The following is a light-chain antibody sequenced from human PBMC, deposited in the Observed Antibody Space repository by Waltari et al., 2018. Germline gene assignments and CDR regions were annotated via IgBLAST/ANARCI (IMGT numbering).Light chain of an antibody. J-gene: IGLJ3*02. CDR2: STN. CDR1: SASVSTSNS. CDR3: VLYMGDGTCV. V-gene: IGLV8-61*01. Sequence: QTVVTQQPSSSVSPGGTVPLTCGLTSASVSTSNSPTWDQQTPGQAPRTLIYSTNSRSSGVSDRFFGSILGKKAALTITGAQADDEGDYYCVLYMGDGTCVFGGGTKLTVL.